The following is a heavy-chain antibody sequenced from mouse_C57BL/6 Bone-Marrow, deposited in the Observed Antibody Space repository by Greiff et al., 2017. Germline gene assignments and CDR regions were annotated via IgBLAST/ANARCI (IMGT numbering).Heavy chain of an antibody. Sequence: EVKLVESGGGLVKPGGSLKLSCAASGFTFSSYAMSWVRQTPEKRLEWVATISDGGSYTYYPDNVKGRFTISRDNAKNNLYLQMSHLKSEDTAMCYWEREEIMVKAYWGQGTLVTVSA. CDR3: EREEIMVKAY. V-gene: IGHV5-4*01. J-gene: IGHJ3*01. D-gene: IGHD2-2*01. CDR2: ISDGGSYT. CDR1: GFTFSSYA.